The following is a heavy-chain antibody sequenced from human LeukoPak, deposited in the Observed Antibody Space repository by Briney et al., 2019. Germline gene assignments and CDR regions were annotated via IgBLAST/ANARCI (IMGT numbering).Heavy chain of an antibody. CDR2: ISSGSGYM. CDR1: GFTFSSYN. J-gene: IGHJ4*02. V-gene: IGHV3-21*01. Sequence: GGSLRLSCAVSGFTFSSYNMNWVRKAPGKGLEWVSAISSGSGYMYYADSVKGRFTISRDNAKNSLYLEMNSLRAEDTSVYYCARAGLYSGSGLDYWGQGILVTVSS. D-gene: IGHD5-12*01. CDR3: ARAGLYSGSGLDY.